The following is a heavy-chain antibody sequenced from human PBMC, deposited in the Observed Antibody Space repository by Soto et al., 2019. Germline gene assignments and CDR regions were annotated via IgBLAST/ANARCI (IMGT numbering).Heavy chain of an antibody. CDR1: GYTFTSYG. V-gene: IGHV1-18*01. CDR3: ARDRRTIPLAAAGHFDY. Sequence: QVQLVQSGAEVKKPGASVKVSCKASGYTFTSYGISWVRQAPGQGLKWMGWISAYNGNTNYAQKLQGRVTMTTDTSTSTAYMELRSLRSDDTAVYYCARDRRTIPLAAAGHFDYWGQGTLVTVSS. D-gene: IGHD6-13*01. J-gene: IGHJ4*02. CDR2: ISAYNGNT.